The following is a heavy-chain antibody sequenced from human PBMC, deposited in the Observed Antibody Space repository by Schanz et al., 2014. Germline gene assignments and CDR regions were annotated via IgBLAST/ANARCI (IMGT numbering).Heavy chain of an antibody. J-gene: IGHJ6*03. CDR3: ARGLKGKVAIVGVSAAQNYYYIDP. Sequence: QVQLVQSGAEVKKPGASVKVSCTASGFNFNNYDINWVRQATGQGLEWMGWMNPKTGNTDHAQKFQGRVSMTWDTATSTAYLDLSRLRDEDTGVYYYARGLKGKVAIVGVSAAQNYYYIDPWGKGTTVTVSS. CDR1: GFNFNNYD. D-gene: IGHD2-21*01. CDR2: MNPKTGNT. V-gene: IGHV1-8*01.